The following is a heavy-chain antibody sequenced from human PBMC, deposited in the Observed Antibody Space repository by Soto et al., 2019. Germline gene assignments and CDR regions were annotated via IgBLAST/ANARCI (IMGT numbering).Heavy chain of an antibody. V-gene: IGHV3-30-3*01. J-gene: IGHJ6*02. CDR2: ISYDGSNK. D-gene: IGHD6-13*01. CDR3: AREKTVKNSSSWYSRHYCYYYGMDV. CDR1: GFTFSSYA. Sequence: QVQLVESGGGVVQPGRSLRLSCAASGFTFSSYAMHWVRQAPGKGLEWVAVISYDGSNKYYGDSVKGRFTISRDNSKNTLYLKMNSLRAEDTAVYYCAREKTVKNSSSWYSRHYCYYYGMDVWGQGTTVTVSS.